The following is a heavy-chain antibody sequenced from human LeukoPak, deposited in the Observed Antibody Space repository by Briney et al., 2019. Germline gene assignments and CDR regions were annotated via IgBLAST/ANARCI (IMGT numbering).Heavy chain of an antibody. CDR2: INPNSGGT. Sequence: ASVKVSCKASGYTFTGYYMHWVRQAPGQGLEWMGWINPNSGGTNYAQKFQGRVTMTRDTSISTAHMELSRLRSDDTAVYYCARDTAYSSPNFDYWGQGTLVTVSS. V-gene: IGHV1-2*02. CDR1: GYTFTGYY. D-gene: IGHD6-13*01. J-gene: IGHJ4*02. CDR3: ARDTAYSSPNFDY.